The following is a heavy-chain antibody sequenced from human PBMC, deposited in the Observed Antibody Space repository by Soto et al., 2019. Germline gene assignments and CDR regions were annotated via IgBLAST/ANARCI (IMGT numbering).Heavy chain of an antibody. J-gene: IGHJ4*02. CDR3: TRRHCSGGGCYSDFDY. V-gene: IGHV3-73*01. D-gene: IGHD2-15*01. CDR2: IKTKVESYAT. CDR1: GFTLSAFD. Sequence: VQLVESGGGLVQPGGSLKVSCAASGFTLSAFDIHWVRQASGEGLEWVGRIKTKVESYATELAASVKGRFTISRDDPKNTAYLEMNSLKTEDTAVYYCTRRHCSGGGCYSDFDYWGQGTLVTVSS.